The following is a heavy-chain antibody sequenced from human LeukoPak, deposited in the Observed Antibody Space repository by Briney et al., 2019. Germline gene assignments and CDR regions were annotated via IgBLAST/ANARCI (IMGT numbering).Heavy chain of an antibody. D-gene: IGHD3-10*01. Sequence: SETLSLTCTVSGGSISSGSYYWNWIRQPAGKGLEWIGRIYTSGTTNYNPSLKSRVTISVDTSKNQLALKLNSVTAADTAVYYCALYYHGSDPRRAFDIWGQGTMVTASS. CDR2: IYTSGTT. CDR3: ALYYHGSDPRRAFDI. J-gene: IGHJ3*02. V-gene: IGHV4-61*02. CDR1: GGSISSGSYY.